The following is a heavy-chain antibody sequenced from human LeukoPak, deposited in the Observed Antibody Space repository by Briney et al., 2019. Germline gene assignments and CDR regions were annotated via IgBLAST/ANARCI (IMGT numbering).Heavy chain of an antibody. CDR2: IYYSGSA. Sequence: ASETLSLTCTVSGGSISTYYWSWIRQPPGKGLEWIGYIYYSGSANYNPSLKSRVTISVDTSKNQFSLKLSSVTAADTAVYYCAGGPVTALELLYYWGQGTLVTVAS. CDR3: AGGPVTALELLYY. CDR1: GGSISTYY. J-gene: IGHJ4*02. D-gene: IGHD2-21*02. V-gene: IGHV4-59*12.